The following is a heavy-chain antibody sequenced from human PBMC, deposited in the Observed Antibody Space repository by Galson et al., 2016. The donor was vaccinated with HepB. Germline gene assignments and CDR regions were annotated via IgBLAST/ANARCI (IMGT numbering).Heavy chain of an antibody. V-gene: IGHV3-23*01. D-gene: IGHD5-12*01. Sequence: SLRLSCAGSGVTFSPYSMTWVRQAPGKGLEWLSSISDNGGTTWNADSVKGRFTISRDNSKNTLYLQMNSLRAEDTAVYFCAITDMLAMVDSWGQGTLVTVSS. J-gene: IGHJ5*01. CDR3: AITDMLAMVDS. CDR2: ISDNGGTT. CDR1: GVTFSPYS.